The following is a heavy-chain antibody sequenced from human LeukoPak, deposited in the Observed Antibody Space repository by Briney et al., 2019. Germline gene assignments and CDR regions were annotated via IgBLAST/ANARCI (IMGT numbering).Heavy chain of an antibody. D-gene: IGHD6-19*01. CDR1: GFTFSSYE. CDR3: ATANWGGGWYYLDY. CDR2: ISSSGSTI. Sequence: GGSLRLSCAASGFTFSSYEMNWVRQAPGKGLEWVSYISSSGSTIYYADSVKGRFTISRDNAKNSLYLQMNSLRADDTAIYYCATANWGGGWYYLDYWGQGALVTVSS. J-gene: IGHJ4*02. V-gene: IGHV3-48*03.